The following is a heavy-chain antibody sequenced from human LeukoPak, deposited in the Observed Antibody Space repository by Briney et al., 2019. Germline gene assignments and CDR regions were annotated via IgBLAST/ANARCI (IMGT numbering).Heavy chain of an antibody. V-gene: IGHV3-30*02. CDR1: GFTFSSYG. D-gene: IGHD6-13*01. J-gene: IGHJ4*02. Sequence: GGSLRLSCAAPGFTFSSYGMHWVRQAPGKGLEWVAFIRYDGSNKYYADSVKGRFTISRDNSKNTLYLQMNSLRAEDTAVYYCAKDWGIAAAGNDYWGQGTLVTVSS. CDR2: IRYDGSNK. CDR3: AKDWGIAAAGNDY.